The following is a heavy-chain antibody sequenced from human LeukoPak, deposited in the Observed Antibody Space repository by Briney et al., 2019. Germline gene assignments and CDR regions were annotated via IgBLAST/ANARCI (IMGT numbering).Heavy chain of an antibody. CDR2: IRSKAYGGTT. V-gene: IGHV3-49*04. Sequence: GGSLRLSCTASGFTFGDYAMSWVRQAPGKGLEWVGFIRSKAYGGTTEYAASVKGRFTISRDDSKSIAYLQMNSLKTEDTAVYYCTREPQRNPHDFWSGYYTLGVDYWGQGTLVTVSS. J-gene: IGHJ4*02. CDR1: GFTFGDYA. D-gene: IGHD3-3*01. CDR3: TREPQRNPHDFWSGYYTLGVDY.